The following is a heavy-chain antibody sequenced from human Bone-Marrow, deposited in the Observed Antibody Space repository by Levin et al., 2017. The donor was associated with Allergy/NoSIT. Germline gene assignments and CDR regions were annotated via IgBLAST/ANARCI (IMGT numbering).Heavy chain of an antibody. CDR1: GFTFTDYA. D-gene: IGHD4-23*01. J-gene: IGHJ6*02. Sequence: LSLTCAASGFTFTDYAIHWIRQAPGRGLEWVSGVSWNSGTIGYADSVKGRFTISRDNAKNSLYLQMNSLITEDTALYFCARHKDYGGNGYYYYGMDVWGQGTTVTVSS. CDR3: ARHKDYGGNGYYYYGMDV. V-gene: IGHV3-9*01. CDR2: VSWNSGTI.